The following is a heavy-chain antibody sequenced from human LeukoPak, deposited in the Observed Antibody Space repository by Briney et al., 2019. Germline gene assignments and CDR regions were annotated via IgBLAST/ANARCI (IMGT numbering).Heavy chain of an antibody. D-gene: IGHD5-18*01. V-gene: IGHV1-69*13. CDR1: GGTFSSYT. CDR3: ARDESGYSYGYFGIHGMDV. J-gene: IGHJ6*02. Sequence: GASVKVSCKASGGTFSSYTISWVRQAPGQGLEWMGGIIPIFGTANYAQKFQGRVTITADESTSTAYMELSSLRSEDTAVYYCARDESGYSYGYFGIHGMDVWGQGTTVTVSS. CDR2: IIPIFGTA.